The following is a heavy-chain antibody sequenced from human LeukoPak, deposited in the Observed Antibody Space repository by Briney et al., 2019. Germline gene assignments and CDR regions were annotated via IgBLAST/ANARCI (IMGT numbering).Heavy chain of an antibody. CDR1: GDSVTSYY. CDR2: VSSDGTT. Sequence: SETLSLTCSVSGDSVTSYYWSWIRQPPGKGLEWIGYVSSDGTTNYTPSLKSRVIMSVDTAKNHISLSLTSLTAADTAIYYCARLDCTGDGCYNHWGQGTLVTVSS. CDR3: ARLDCTGDGCYNH. D-gene: IGHD2-8*02. V-gene: IGHV4-59*08. J-gene: IGHJ4*02.